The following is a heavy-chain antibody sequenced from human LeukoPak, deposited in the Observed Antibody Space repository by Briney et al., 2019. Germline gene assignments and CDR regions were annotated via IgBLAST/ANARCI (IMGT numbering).Heavy chain of an antibody. Sequence: GRSLRLSCAASGFTFDEYGMHWVRHAPGKGLEFVSGISWNSGRIRYADSVKGRFTISRDNAKNSLYLQMNSLRAEDTALYYCAKAQVVTAIQPDAFDIWGQGTMVTVS. CDR1: GFTFDEYG. CDR3: AKAQVVTAIQPDAFDI. J-gene: IGHJ3*02. V-gene: IGHV3-9*01. CDR2: ISWNSGRI. D-gene: IGHD2-21*02.